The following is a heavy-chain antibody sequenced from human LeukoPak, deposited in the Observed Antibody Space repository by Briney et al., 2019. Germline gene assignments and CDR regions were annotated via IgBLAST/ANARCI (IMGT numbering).Heavy chain of an antibody. D-gene: IGHD3-10*01. J-gene: IGHJ6*03. Sequence: GGSLRLSCAASGFTFSSYSMNWVRQAPGKGLEWVSSISSSSSYIYYADSVKGRFTISRDNAKNSLYLQMNSLRAEDTVVYYCAKDRGPEFYYYMDVWGKGTTVTVSS. CDR1: GFTFSSYS. CDR2: ISSSSSYI. V-gene: IGHV3-21*01. CDR3: AKDRGPEFYYYMDV.